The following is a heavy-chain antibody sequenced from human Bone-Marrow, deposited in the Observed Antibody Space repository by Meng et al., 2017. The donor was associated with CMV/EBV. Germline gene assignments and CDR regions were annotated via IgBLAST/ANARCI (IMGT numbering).Heavy chain of an antibody. CDR3: ARDRIVVVPAATLSYYYYGMDV. D-gene: IGHD2-2*01. CDR2: IYHSGST. Sequence: ESLKISCTVSGYSISSGYYWGWIRQPPGKGLEWIGSIYHSGSTYYNPSLKSRVTISVDTSKNQFSLKLSSVTAADTAVYYCARDRIVVVPAATLSYYYYGMDVWGQGTTVTVSS. CDR1: GYSISSGYY. J-gene: IGHJ6*02. V-gene: IGHV4-38-2*02.